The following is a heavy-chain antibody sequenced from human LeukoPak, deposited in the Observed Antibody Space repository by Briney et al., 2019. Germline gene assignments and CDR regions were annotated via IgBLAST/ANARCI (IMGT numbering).Heavy chain of an antibody. CDR1: GGTFSSYA. J-gene: IGHJ4*02. CDR3: ARGAGEELHDY. V-gene: IGHV1-69*13. CDR2: IIPIFGTA. D-gene: IGHD1-26*01. Sequence: SVKVSCKASGGTFSSYAISWVRQAPGQGLEWMGGIIPIFGTANYEQKFQGRVTITADESTSTAYMELRSLRSDDTAVYYCARGAGEELHDYWGQGTLVTVSS.